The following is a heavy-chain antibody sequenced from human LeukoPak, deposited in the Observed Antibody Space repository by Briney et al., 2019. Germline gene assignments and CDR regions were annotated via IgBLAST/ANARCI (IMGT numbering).Heavy chain of an antibody. V-gene: IGHV3-21*01. CDR2: ISSSSSYI. CDR3: ARAGYSSGWYFD. J-gene: IGHJ4*02. CDR1: GFTFSSYS. Sequence: PGGSLRLSCAASGFTFSSYSMNWVRQAPGKGLEWVSSISSSSSYIYYADSVEGRFTISRDNAKNSLYLQMNSLRAEDTAVYYCARAGYSSGWYFDWGQGTLVTVSS. D-gene: IGHD6-19*01.